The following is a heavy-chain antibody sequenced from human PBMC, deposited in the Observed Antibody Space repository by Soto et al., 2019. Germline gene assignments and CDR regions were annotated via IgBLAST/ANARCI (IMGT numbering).Heavy chain of an antibody. CDR1: GFTFSSYS. Sequence: GGSLRLSCAASGFTFSSYSMNWVRQAPGKGLEWVSSISSSSYIYYADSVKGRITISRDNAKNSLYLQMNSLRAEDTAVYYCARDQPGYSYGYGLGYWGQGT. CDR2: ISSSSYI. J-gene: IGHJ4*02. CDR3: ARDQPGYSYGYGLGY. V-gene: IGHV3-21*01. D-gene: IGHD5-18*01.